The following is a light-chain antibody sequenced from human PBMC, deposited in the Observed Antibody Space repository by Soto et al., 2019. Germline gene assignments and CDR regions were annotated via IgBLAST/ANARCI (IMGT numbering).Light chain of an antibody. Sequence: QSALTQPASVSGSPGQSITISCTGTSSDVGGYNYVSWYQQHPGKAPKLMIYDVSNRPSGVSNRFSGSKSGNTASLPISGLQAEDEADYYCSSYTSSSTLVFGSGTQVTGL. J-gene: IGLJ1*01. V-gene: IGLV2-14*01. CDR1: SSDVGGYNY. CDR2: DVS. CDR3: SSYTSSSTLV.